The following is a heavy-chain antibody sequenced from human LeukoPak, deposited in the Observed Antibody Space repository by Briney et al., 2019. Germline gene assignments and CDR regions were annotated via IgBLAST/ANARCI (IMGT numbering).Heavy chain of an antibody. CDR1: GGSISSGGYY. D-gene: IGHD3-9*01. Sequence: SQTLSLTCTVSGGSISSGGYYWSWIRQHPGKGLEWIGYIYYSGSTYYNPSLKSRVTISVDTSKNQFSLKLSSVTAADTAVYSCAREQLDILTGYSPKHFDYWGQGTLVTVSS. CDR3: AREQLDILTGYSPKHFDY. J-gene: IGHJ4*02. V-gene: IGHV4-31*03. CDR2: IYYSGST.